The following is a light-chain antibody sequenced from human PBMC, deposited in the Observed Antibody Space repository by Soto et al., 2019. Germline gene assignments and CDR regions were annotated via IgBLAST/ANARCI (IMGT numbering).Light chain of an antibody. CDR3: SSYSTTNILV. CDR1: NSDVGGYNS. V-gene: IGLV2-8*01. CDR2: EVN. J-gene: IGLJ1*01. Sequence: QSVLTQPPSASGSPGQSVIISCTGTNSDVGGYNSVSWYQQHPGKAPKLMIYEVNKRPSGVPDRFSGSKSGNTASLTVSGLQAEDEADYYCSSYSTTNILVFGSGTKLTVL.